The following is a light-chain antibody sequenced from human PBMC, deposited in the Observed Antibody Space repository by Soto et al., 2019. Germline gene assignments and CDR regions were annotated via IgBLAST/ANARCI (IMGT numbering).Light chain of an antibody. CDR3: QQYNNYPVT. CDR2: AAS. Sequence: DLQMTQSPSSLSAYVGDRVTITCRASQDVARWLVWYQQKPQKAPKSLIYAASTLQSGVSSRFSGSGSGTEFTLTIDKLQPDDSAIYYCQQYNNYPVTFGGGTKVEVK. CDR1: QDVARW. V-gene: IGKV1D-16*01. J-gene: IGKJ4*01.